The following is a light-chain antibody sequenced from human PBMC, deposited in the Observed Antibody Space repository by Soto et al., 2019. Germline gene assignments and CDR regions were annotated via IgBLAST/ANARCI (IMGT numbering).Light chain of an antibody. CDR2: DAS. CDR1: QRVSGY. CDR3: QQRSNWPST. V-gene: IGKV3-11*01. Sequence: EIVLTQSPATLSLSPGNRATLSCSASQRVSGYLAWYQQKPGQAPRLLIYDASNRATGIPARFSGSGSGTDFTLTITSLEPEDCAVYYCQQRSNWPSTFGGGTKVEI. J-gene: IGKJ4*01.